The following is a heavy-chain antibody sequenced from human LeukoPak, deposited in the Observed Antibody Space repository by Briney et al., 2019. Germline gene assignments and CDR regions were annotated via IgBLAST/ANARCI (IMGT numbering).Heavy chain of an antibody. Sequence: ASVKASCKASGYTFTSYDINWVRQATGQGLEWMGWMNPNSGNTGYAQKFQGRVTMTRNTSISTAYMELSSLRSEDTAVYYCASSPTLQLWQNYWGQGTLVTVSS. CDR3: ASSPTLQLWQNY. CDR2: MNPNSGNT. D-gene: IGHD5-18*01. CDR1: GYTFTSYD. V-gene: IGHV1-8*01. J-gene: IGHJ4*02.